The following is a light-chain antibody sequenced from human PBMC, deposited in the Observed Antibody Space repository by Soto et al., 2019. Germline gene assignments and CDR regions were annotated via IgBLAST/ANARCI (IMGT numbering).Light chain of an antibody. CDR1: SSDVGFYNF. Sequence: QSALTQPPSASGSPGQSLTISCTGTSSDVGFYNFVSWYQQRPGKAPKLVIYEVTKRPSGVPDRFSGSKSGSTASLTVSGRQADDEAEYYCASYAGTKLFVFGSGTKLTVL. J-gene: IGLJ1*01. CDR2: EVT. CDR3: ASYAGTKLFV. V-gene: IGLV2-8*01.